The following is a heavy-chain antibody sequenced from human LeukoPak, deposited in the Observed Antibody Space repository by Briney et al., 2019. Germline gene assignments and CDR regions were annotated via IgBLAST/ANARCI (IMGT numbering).Heavy chain of an antibody. CDR3: ARDDGWIQFNL. J-gene: IGHJ4*02. Sequence: GGSLRLSCVASGFYYNNYGMNSVRQAPGKGLEWVSGITANSANRYYADSVKGRFTISRDNSKSTVYLQVNSLRAEDTALYYCARDDGWIQFNLWGQGTLVTVSS. D-gene: IGHD5-24*01. CDR1: GFYYNNYG. CDR2: ITANSANR. V-gene: IGHV3-23*01.